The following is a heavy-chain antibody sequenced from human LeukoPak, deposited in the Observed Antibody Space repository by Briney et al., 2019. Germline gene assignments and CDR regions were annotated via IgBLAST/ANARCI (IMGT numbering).Heavy chain of an antibody. CDR3: ARDSREYFDY. CDR1: GGSISSYY. J-gene: IGHJ4*02. V-gene: IGHV3-53*01. Sequence: ETLSLTCTVSGGSISSYYWSWIRQPPGKGLEWVSVIYSGGSTYYADSVKGRFTISRDNAKNSLYLQMNSLRAEDTAVYYCARDSREYFDYWGQGALVTVSS. CDR2: IYSGGST.